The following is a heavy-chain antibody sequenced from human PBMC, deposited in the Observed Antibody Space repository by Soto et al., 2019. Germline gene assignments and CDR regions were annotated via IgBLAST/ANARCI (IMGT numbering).Heavy chain of an antibody. CDR2: IYPGDSDT. J-gene: IGHJ6*02. CDR1: GYTFTNYW. CDR3: AASIFYYGMDV. Sequence: GESLKISCNGSGYTFTNYWIGWVRQMPGKGLEWMGIIYPGDSDTKYNPSFQGQATISADKSITTTYLRWTSLKASDTATYYCAASIFYYGMDVWGQGTTVTVSS. V-gene: IGHV5-51*01.